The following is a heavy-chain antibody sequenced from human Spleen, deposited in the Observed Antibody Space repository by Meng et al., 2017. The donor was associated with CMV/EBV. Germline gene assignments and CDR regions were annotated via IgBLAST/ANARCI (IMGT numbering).Heavy chain of an antibody. D-gene: IGHD3-3*01. V-gene: IGHV4-39*07. CDR1: GGSISSSSYY. CDR2: IYYSGST. CDR3: ARYYDFWSGYQSEGMDV. J-gene: IGHJ6*02. Sequence: SETLSLTCTVSGGSISSSSYYWGWIRQPPGKGLEWIGSIYYSGSTYYNPSLKSRVTLSVDTSKNQFSLKLSSVTAADTAVYYCARYYDFWSGYQSEGMDVWGQGTTVTVSS.